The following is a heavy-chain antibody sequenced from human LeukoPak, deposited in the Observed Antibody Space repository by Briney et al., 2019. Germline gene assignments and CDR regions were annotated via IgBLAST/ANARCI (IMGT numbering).Heavy chain of an antibody. Sequence: GGSLRLSCAASGFTVSSNYMSWVRQAPGKGLEWVGVISYDGSDEYYTDSVKGRFTISRDNSKNTVYLQMNSLRADDTAVYYCARDFTPEWFDIHWGQGTLVTVSS. D-gene: IGHD3-3*01. J-gene: IGHJ4*02. CDR3: ARDFTPEWFDIH. CDR2: ISYDGSDE. CDR1: GFTVSSNY. V-gene: IGHV3-30*03.